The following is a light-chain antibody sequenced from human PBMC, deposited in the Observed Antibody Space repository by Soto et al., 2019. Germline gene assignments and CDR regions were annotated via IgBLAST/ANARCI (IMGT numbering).Light chain of an antibody. V-gene: IGLV2-11*01. Sequence: QSVLTQPRSVSGSPGQSVTISCTGTNSDVGNYIYVSWYQQHPGKAPKVMIYDVNKRPSGVPDRFSGSKSGNTASLTISGLQAEDEADYYCCSYVGSYSLIFGGGTKLTVL. CDR2: DVN. CDR3: CSYVGSYSLI. J-gene: IGLJ2*01. CDR1: NSDVGNYIY.